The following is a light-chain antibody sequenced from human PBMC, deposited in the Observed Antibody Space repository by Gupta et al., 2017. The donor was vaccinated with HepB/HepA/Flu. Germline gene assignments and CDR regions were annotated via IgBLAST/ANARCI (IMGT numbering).Light chain of an antibody. V-gene: IGKV1-39*01. Sequence: DIQMTQSPSSLSASVGDRVTITCRASQSINRNLNWYQQKPGKAPKVLIYAASSVQSGVPSRFSGSGSGTDFSLTISRLQPEDVATYYCQQSYSTPITFGQGTXLEIK. CDR1: QSINRN. J-gene: IGKJ5*01. CDR2: AAS. CDR3: QQSYSTPIT.